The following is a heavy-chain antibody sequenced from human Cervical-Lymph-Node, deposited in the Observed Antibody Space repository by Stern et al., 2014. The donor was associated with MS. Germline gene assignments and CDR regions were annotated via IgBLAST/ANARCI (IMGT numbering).Heavy chain of an antibody. V-gene: IGHV1-2*06. D-gene: IGHD4-11*01. Sequence: QLVQSGAEVKKPGASVKVSCKVSSEYTFTDYYFHWLRQAPGQGLEWMGRIYPNSGDTINPQKFQGRVIMTRDTSISTLYMELNNLRPDDTAVYYCARGLGVTAFDFWGQGTLVTVSS. CDR2: IYPNSGDT. CDR1: EYTFTDYY. J-gene: IGHJ4*02. CDR3: ARGLGVTAFDF.